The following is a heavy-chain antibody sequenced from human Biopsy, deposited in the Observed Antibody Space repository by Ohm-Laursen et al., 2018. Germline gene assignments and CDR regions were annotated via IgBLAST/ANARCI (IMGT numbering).Heavy chain of an antibody. CDR1: GFTFSASA. V-gene: IGHV3-73*01. D-gene: IGHD3-10*01. Sequence: SLRLSCTASGFTFSASAVHWVCLASGKGLEWVGRIRSKAKSYATAYAASVTGRFTISRNDSKNMTYLQMNIRKTEDTAVYYCTLEGAGFDNWGQGTLVTVSS. J-gene: IGHJ4*02. CDR3: TLEGAGFDN. CDR2: IRSKAKSYAT.